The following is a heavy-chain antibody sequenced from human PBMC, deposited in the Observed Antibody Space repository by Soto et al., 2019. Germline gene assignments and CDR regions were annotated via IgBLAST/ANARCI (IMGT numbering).Heavy chain of an antibody. J-gene: IGHJ5*02. Sequence: EVSLRRSWSAGGLRFVSFAKSWVRQAPGQGLEWVSSIDRSGDITFYAGSVKDRFSISRDNSRNTLFLLMNNLRADDSAMYYCTKASRAYEPTGLCLDPWGQGTPVTVSS. D-gene: IGHD2-8*02. CDR1: GLRFVSFA. V-gene: IGHV3-23*01. CDR2: IDRSGDIT. CDR3: TKASRAYEPTGLCLDP.